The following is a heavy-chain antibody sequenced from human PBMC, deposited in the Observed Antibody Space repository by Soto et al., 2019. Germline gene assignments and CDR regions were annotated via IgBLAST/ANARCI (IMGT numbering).Heavy chain of an antibody. V-gene: IGHV3-9*01. CDR2: ISWNSGHI. Sequence: GGSLRLSCAASVFIFDDYAMHWVRQMPGKGLEWVSGISWNSGHIDYAAPVRGRFTISRDNAKNSVYIQMNSLTSEHTALYYCAQTRDLGKCGDNCHCHSGSDSWGLGT. D-gene: IGHD2-15*01. J-gene: IGHJ5*01. CDR1: VFIFDDYA. CDR3: AQTRDLGKCGDNCHCHSGSDS.